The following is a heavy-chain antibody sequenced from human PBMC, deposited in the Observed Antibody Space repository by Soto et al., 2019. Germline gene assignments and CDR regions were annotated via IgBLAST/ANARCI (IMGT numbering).Heavy chain of an antibody. CDR1: GFTFSSYS. D-gene: IGHD3-10*01. CDR3: ARARPEDWSYRGQTGLHAFDI. CDR2: ISSSSSTI. Sequence: GGSLRLSCAASGFTFSSYSMNWVRQAPGKGLEWVSYISSSSSTIYYADSVKGRFTISRDNAKNSLYLQMNSLRDEDTADYYSARARPEDWSYRGQTGLHAFDIWGQGTMVTVSS. J-gene: IGHJ3*02. V-gene: IGHV3-48*02.